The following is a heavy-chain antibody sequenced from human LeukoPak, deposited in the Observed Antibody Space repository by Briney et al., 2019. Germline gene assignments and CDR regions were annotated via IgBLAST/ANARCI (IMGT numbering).Heavy chain of an antibody. J-gene: IGHJ5*02. Sequence: SETLSLTCTVSGDSVSSSSYYWGWIRQPPGKGLEWIGSIYYTGSTYYNPSLKSRVTISIDTSKNHFSLKLSSVTAADTAVYYCARVRYSSSWYHPYNWFDPWGQGTLVTVSS. CDR2: IYYTGST. CDR3: ARVRYSSSWYHPYNWFDP. D-gene: IGHD6-13*01. V-gene: IGHV4-39*02. CDR1: GDSVSSSSYY.